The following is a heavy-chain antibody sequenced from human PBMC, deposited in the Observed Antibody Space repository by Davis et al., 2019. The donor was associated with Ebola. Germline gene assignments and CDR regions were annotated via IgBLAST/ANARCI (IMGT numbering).Heavy chain of an antibody. J-gene: IGHJ4*02. CDR3: AREVYYYDSSGYYYVFDY. Sequence: GGSLRLSCAASGFTVSSNYMSWVRQAPGKGLEWVSVIYSGGSTYYADSVKGRFTISRDNSKNTLYLQMNSLRAEDTAVYYCAREVYYYDSSGYYYVFDYWGQGTLVTVSS. CDR1: GFTVSSNY. D-gene: IGHD3-22*01. V-gene: IGHV3-53*01. CDR2: IYSGGST.